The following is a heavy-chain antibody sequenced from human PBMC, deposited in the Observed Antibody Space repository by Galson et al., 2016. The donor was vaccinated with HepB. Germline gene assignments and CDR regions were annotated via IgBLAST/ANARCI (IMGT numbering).Heavy chain of an antibody. V-gene: IGHV1-18*04. CDR2: ISAYNGNT. D-gene: IGHD3-9*01. CDR3: ARGSWDFDWLYYYYGMDV. J-gene: IGHJ6*02. CDR1: GYTFSSYG. Sequence: SVKVSCKASGYTFSSYGINWVRQAPGQGLEWMGWISAYNGNTNYAQNLQGRLTMTTDTSTSTAYMELRSLRSDDTAVYYCARGSWDFDWLYYYYGMDVWGQGTTVTVSS.